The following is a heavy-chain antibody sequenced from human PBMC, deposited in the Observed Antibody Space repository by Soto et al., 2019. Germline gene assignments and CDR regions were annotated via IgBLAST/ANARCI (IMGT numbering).Heavy chain of an antibody. V-gene: IGHV1-18*01. CDR3: ARASYYYGSGSDYNPPFDY. CDR1: GYTFTSYG. CDR2: ISAYNGNP. Sequence: QVQLVQSGAEVKKPGASVKVSCKASGYTFTSYGISWVRQAPGQGLEWMGWISAYNGNPNYAQKPQGRVTMTTDTSASTAYMELRSLRSDDTAVYYCARASYYYGSGSDYNPPFDYWGQGTLVTVSS. J-gene: IGHJ4*02. D-gene: IGHD3-10*01.